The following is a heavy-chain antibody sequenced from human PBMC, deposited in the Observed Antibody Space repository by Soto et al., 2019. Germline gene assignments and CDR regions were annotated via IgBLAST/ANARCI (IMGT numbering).Heavy chain of an antibody. CDR3: ARARMFSGAHHDY. CDR2: ITPYNGNA. J-gene: IGHJ4*02. V-gene: IGHV1-18*04. D-gene: IGHD1-26*01. Sequence: QVHLVQSGAVVENPGASVKVSCKASGYTLTNFGINWVRQAPGQGLEWMGWITPYNGNANYPQKHQDRLTITTDTSTNTAYLELRSLRSDDTDVYFCARARMFSGAHHDYWGQGTRVTVSS. CDR1: GYTLTNFG.